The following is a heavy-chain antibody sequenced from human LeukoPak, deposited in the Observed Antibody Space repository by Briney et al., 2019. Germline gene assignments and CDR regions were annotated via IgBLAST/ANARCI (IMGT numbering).Heavy chain of an antibody. J-gene: IGHJ5*02. V-gene: IGHV4-38-2*02. D-gene: IGHD6-13*01. CDR1: GYSISSGYY. Sequence: SETLSLTCTVSGYSISSGYYRGWIRQPPGKGLEWIGSIYHSGSTYYNPSLKSRVTISVDTSKNQFSLKLSSVTAADTAVYYCARVGSSSSSWFDPWGQGTLVTVSS. CDR3: ARVGSSSSSWFDP. CDR2: IYHSGST.